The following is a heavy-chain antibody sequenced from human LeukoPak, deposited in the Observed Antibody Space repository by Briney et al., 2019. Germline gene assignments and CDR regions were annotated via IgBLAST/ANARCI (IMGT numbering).Heavy chain of an antibody. CDR3: ARAIVVAGTSNNWFDP. CDR2: ISAYNGNT. CDR1: GYTFTSYG. V-gene: IGHV1-18*01. Sequence: GASVKVSCKASGYTFTSYGISWVRQAPGQGLEWMGWISAYNGNTNYAQKLQGRVTMTTDTSTSTAYMELRSLRSDDTAVYYCARAIVVAGTSNNWFDPWAREPWSPSPQ. J-gene: IGHJ5*02. D-gene: IGHD6-19*01.